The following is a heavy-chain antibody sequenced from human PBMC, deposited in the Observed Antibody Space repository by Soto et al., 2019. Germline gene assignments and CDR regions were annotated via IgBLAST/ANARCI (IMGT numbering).Heavy chain of an antibody. D-gene: IGHD3-22*01. CDR3: ARGSYYYRRSSYYHY. CDR2: IYYSGST. Sequence: SETLSLTCTVSGGSISSGDYYWSWIRQPPGKGLEWIGYIYYSGSTYYNPSLKSRVTISVDTSKNQFSLKLSSVTAADTAVYYCARGSYYYRRSSYYHYWGQGTLVTVSS. V-gene: IGHV4-30-4*01. CDR1: GGSISSGDYY. J-gene: IGHJ4*02.